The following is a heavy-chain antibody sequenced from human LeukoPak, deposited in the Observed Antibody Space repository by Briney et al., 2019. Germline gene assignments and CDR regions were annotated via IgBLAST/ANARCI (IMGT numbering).Heavy chain of an antibody. V-gene: IGHV3-23*01. J-gene: IGHJ4*02. CDR1: GFTFSSYA. CDR3: AKTSYERFVSYLDN. CDR2: ITGGGGST. D-gene: IGHD3-10*01. Sequence: GGSLRLSCAASGFTFSSYAMNWVRQAPGKGLEWVSGITGGGGSTVYADSVKGRFTISSDKSKNTVYLQMNSLRAEDTAVYYCAKTSYERFVSYLDNWGQGTLVTVSS.